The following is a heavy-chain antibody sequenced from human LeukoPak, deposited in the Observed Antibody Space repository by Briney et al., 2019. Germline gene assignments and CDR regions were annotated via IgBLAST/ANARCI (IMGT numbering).Heavy chain of an antibody. V-gene: IGHV1-69*13. D-gene: IGHD4-17*01. J-gene: IGHJ1*01. CDR1: GGTFSSYA. CDR2: IIPIFGTA. CDR3: VRDHGDYGQYFQH. Sequence: GASVKVSCKASGGTFSSYAISWVRQAPGQGLEWMGGIIPIFGTANYAQKFQGRVTITADESTSTAYMELSSLRSEDTAVYYCVRDHGDYGQYFQHWGQGTLVTVSS.